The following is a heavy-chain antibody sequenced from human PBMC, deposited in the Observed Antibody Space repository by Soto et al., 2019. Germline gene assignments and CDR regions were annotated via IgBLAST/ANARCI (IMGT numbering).Heavy chain of an antibody. CDR2: VYSGGNT. J-gene: IGHJ4*02. D-gene: IGHD6-19*01. CDR1: GGSISGSGNY. Sequence: SETLSLTCTVSGGSISGSGNYWGWIRQPPGKGLEWIGSVYSGGNTYYNPSLKSRVTTSVDTSNNQFSLTLTSVTAADTAVYYCVKHDLWLVRCGHWGQGTLVTVSS. V-gene: IGHV4-39*01. CDR3: VKHDLWLVRCGH.